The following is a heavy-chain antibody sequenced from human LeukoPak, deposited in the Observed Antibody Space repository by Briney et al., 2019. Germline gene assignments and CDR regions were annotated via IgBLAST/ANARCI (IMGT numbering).Heavy chain of an antibody. V-gene: IGHV3-21*01. J-gene: IGHJ6*03. D-gene: IGHD1-14*01. CDR2: ISSSGSYI. Sequence: ETLSLTCTVSGGSISSSSYYWGWIRQPPGKGLEWVSSISSSGSYIYYADSVKGRFTISRDNAKNSLYLQMNSLRAEDTAVYYCARVGPWVNPDYYYYYMDVWGKGTTVTVSS. CDR3: ARVGPWVNPDYYYYYMDV. CDR1: GGSISSSS.